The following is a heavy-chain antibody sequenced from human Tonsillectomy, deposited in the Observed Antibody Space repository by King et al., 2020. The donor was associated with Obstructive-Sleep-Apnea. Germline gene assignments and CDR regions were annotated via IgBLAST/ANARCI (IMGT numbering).Heavy chain of an antibody. CDR1: GFTFSSYW. D-gene: IGHD2-2*03. V-gene: IGHV3-7*01. CDR2: IKQDGSEK. J-gene: IGHJ3*02. CDR3: ARDLDSPIDAFDI. Sequence: VQLVESGGGLVQPGGSLRLSCAASGFTFSSYWMSWVRQAPGKGLEWVANIKQDGSEKYYVDSVKGRFTISRDNAKNSLYLQMNSLRAEDTAVYYCARDLDSPIDAFDIWGQGTMVTVSS.